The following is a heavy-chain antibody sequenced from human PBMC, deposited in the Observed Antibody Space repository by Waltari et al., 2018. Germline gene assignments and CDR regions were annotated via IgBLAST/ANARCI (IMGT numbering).Heavy chain of an antibody. CDR2: MSFTGAT. V-gene: IGHV4-39*01. Sequence: QLQLQESGPGLVKPSETLSLPCSVSGVSISSNRHYWGWIRQPPGQGLEWIGTMSFTGATYSSPSLESRVTVSRDTSKNQLSLKLVSVTAADTAVYYCATYIGASVGTAAFDVWGQGTMVAVSS. CDR1: GVSISSNRHY. J-gene: IGHJ3*01. CDR3: ATYIGASVGTAAFDV. D-gene: IGHD1-1*01.